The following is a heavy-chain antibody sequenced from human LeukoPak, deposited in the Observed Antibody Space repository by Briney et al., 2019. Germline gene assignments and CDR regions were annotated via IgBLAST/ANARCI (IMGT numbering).Heavy chain of an antibody. CDR1: GYSSSIYW. Sequence: PRGCPRLSCAASGYSSSIYWMRWGCPNAKKGLGWVSRIISDGSNTIYADSGKGRFTISRDNVNNTLYLQMNSLRGDDTAIYYCAREWDLRGAYYMDVWGKGTTVIVSS. CDR3: AREWDLRGAYYMDV. J-gene: IGHJ6*03. D-gene: IGHD1-26*01. V-gene: IGHV3-74*01. CDR2: IISDGSNT.